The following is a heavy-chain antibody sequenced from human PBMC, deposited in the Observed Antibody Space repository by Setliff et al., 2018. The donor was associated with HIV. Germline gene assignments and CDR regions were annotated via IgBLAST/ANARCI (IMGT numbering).Heavy chain of an antibody. CDR1: GGPISNYY. Sequence: PSETLSLTCTVSGGPISNYYWTWVRQSPGKGLEWIGCISYIYHNVNTNYNPSLKSRVTISVDTSKNQFSLRLTSVTAADTAVYYCARAFSSGGDDAFDVWGQGTLVTVSS. CDR2: ISYIYHNVNT. D-gene: IGHD3-10*01. V-gene: IGHV4-59*13. CDR3: ARAFSSGGDDAFDV. J-gene: IGHJ3*01.